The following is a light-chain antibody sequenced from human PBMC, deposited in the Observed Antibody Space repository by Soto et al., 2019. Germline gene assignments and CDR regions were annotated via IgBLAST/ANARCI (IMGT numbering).Light chain of an antibody. Sequence: EIVMTQSPAALSVSPGERATLSCRASRGVSSVIAWYQQSPRQAPRPLIYGASNRATGIPARFSGSGSGTEFTLTISSLQSEDSAVYYCQQYNNWSPGITFGQGTRLEIK. CDR2: GAS. CDR1: RGVSSV. V-gene: IGKV3-15*01. J-gene: IGKJ5*01. CDR3: QQYNNWSPGIT.